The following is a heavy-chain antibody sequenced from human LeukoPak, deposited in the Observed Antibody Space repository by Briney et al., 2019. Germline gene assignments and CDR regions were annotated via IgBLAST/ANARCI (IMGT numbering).Heavy chain of an antibody. D-gene: IGHD3-10*01. CDR3: ARGRGYYGSGDTGNWFDP. J-gene: IGHJ5*02. CDR2: INHSGST. CDR1: GGSFSGYH. V-gene: IGHV4-34*01. Sequence: SETLSLTCAVYGGSFSGYHWSWIRQPPGKGLEWIGEINHSGSTNYNPSLKSRVTISVDTSKNQFSLKLSSVTAADTAVYYCARGRGYYGSGDTGNWFDPWGQGTLVTVSS.